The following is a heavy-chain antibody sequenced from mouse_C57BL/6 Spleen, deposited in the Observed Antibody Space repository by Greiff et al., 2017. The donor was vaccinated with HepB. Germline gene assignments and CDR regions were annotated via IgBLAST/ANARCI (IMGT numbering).Heavy chain of an antibody. V-gene: IGHV1-82*01. Sequence: QVQLQHSGPELVKPGASVKISCKASGYAFSSSWMNWVKQRPGKGLEWIGRIYPGDGDTNYNGKFKGKATLTADKSSSTAYMQLSSLTSEDSAVYFCARNWDGAAWFAYWGQGTLVTVSA. D-gene: IGHD4-1*01. J-gene: IGHJ3*01. CDR2: IYPGDGDT. CDR3: ARNWDGAAWFAY. CDR1: GYAFSSSW.